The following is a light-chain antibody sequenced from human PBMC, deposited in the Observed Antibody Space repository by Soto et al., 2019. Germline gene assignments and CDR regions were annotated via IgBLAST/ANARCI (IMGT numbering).Light chain of an antibody. V-gene: IGKV3-11*01. J-gene: IGKJ4*01. CDR2: DAS. CDR1: QSVTSY. CDR3: QQRSNWPPRLT. Sequence: EIVSTQSPGTLSLSPGERATLSCRTSQSVTSYLAWYQQKPGQAPRLLIYDASNRATGIPARFSGSGSGTDFTLTISSLEPEDFAVYYCQQRSNWPPRLTFGGGTKVDIK.